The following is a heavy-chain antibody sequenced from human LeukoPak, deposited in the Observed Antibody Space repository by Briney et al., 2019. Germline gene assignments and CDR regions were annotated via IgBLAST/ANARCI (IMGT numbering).Heavy chain of an antibody. CDR1: GGTFISYA. CDR2: IIPIFGTA. V-gene: IGHV1-69*06. D-gene: IGHD6-13*01. CDR3: ARDHSSSCQLLDY. Sequence: SVRVSCKASGGTFISYAISWVRQAPGQGLEWMGGIIPIFGTANYAQKFQGRVTITADKSTNTAYMELRSLRSDDTAVYYCARDHSSSCQLLDYWGQGTLVTVSS. J-gene: IGHJ4*02.